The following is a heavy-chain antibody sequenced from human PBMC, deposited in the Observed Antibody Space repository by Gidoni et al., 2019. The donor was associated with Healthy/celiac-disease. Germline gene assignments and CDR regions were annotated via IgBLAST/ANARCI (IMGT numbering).Heavy chain of an antibody. J-gene: IGHJ6*02. V-gene: IGHV3-48*02. Sequence: EVQLVESGGGLVQPGGSLRLSCAASGFTFSSYSMNWVRQAPGKGLEWVSYISSSSSTIYYADSVKGRFTISRDNAKNSLYLQMNSLRDEDTAVYYCARDMDGEYCSSTSCYGGYYYGMDVWGQGTTVTVSS. CDR1: GFTFSSYS. CDR3: ARDMDGEYCSSTSCYGGYYYGMDV. CDR2: ISSSSSTI. D-gene: IGHD2-2*01.